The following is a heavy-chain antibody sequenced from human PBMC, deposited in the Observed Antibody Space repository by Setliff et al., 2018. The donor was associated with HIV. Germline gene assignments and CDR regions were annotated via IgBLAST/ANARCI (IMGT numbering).Heavy chain of an antibody. Sequence: GGSLRLSCAVSGFTFSRNAMHWVRQAPGKGLEYVSAISSDGGSTFYADSVKGRFSISRDNSKNTLYLQMGSLRNEDMAVYYCARVSVGGSIDYWGQGTLVTVSS. CDR3: ARVSVGGSIDY. CDR2: ISSDGGST. D-gene: IGHD2-15*01. CDR1: GFTFSRNA. J-gene: IGHJ4*02. V-gene: IGHV3-64*02.